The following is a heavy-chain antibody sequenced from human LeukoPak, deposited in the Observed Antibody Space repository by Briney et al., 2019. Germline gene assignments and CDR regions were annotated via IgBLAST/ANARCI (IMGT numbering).Heavy chain of an antibody. CDR2: ISSSSSYI. J-gene: IGHJ4*02. Sequence: SGGSLRLSCAASGFTFSHAWMSWVRQAPGKGLEWVSSISSSSSYIYYADSVKGRFTISRDNAKNSLYLQMNSLRAEDTAVYYCARGAVSIAVAPGRFDYWGQGTLVTVSS. CDR3: ARGAVSIAVAPGRFDY. D-gene: IGHD6-19*01. V-gene: IGHV3-21*01. CDR1: GFTFSHAW.